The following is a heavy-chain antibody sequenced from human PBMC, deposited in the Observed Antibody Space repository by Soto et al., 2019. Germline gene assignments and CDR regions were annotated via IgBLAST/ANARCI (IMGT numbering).Heavy chain of an antibody. CDR2: IRYDGSNT. Sequence: QVQLVESGGGVVQPGRSLRLSCAASGFSFSGYGMHWVRQAPGKGMEWVAVIRYDGSNTYYADSVKGRFTISRDNPKNTLYLQMNSLRVEDTAVYSCARDGVGATTYFGYFDYWGQGTLVTVSS. J-gene: IGHJ4*02. D-gene: IGHD1-26*01. CDR3: ARDGVGATTYFGYFDY. CDR1: GFSFSGYG. V-gene: IGHV3-33*01.